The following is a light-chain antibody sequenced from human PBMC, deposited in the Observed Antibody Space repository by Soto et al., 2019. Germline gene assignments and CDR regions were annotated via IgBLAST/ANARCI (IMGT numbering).Light chain of an antibody. CDR3: QRYSKWPLT. CDR2: GAS. Sequence: EIVMTQSPATLSVSPGERATLSCRASQSVSIDLAWYQQTPGPAPRRPIYGASTRATGIPVRFSGSASGTEYTLTICRVESEDFTVYYSQRYSKWPLTFEQGTKVDIK. CDR1: QSVSID. V-gene: IGKV3-15*01. J-gene: IGKJ1*01.